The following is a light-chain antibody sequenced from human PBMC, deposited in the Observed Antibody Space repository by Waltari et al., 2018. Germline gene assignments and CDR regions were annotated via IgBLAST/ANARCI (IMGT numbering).Light chain of an antibody. CDR3: QTGGHGTWV. Sequence: QLALTQTPSAPAPLAASVKLTGTLSTGPTNTITAWHQQHPKKRPRYFMKVNSAGSHNKGDRIPERFSGSSSGAKRYRTIASLQSEDEADYYCQTGGHGTWVFGGGTKLTVL. CDR2: VNSAGSH. V-gene: IGLV4-69*01. J-gene: IGLJ3*02. CDR1: TGPTNTI.